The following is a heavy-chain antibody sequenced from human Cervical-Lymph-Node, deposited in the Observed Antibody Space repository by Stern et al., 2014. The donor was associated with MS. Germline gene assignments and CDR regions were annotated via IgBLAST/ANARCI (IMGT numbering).Heavy chain of an antibody. Sequence: VQLVESGGGVVQPGRSLRLSCAASGFTFSSYGMPWVRQAPGQGLEWVAVSWYESSNKSYADSVKGRFTISRDNSKNTLYLQMNSLRAEDTAVYYCARDRRWERDAFDIWGQGTMVTVSS. J-gene: IGHJ3*02. CDR1: GFTFSSYG. D-gene: IGHD1-26*01. V-gene: IGHV3-33*01. CDR2: SWYESSNK. CDR3: ARDRRWERDAFDI.